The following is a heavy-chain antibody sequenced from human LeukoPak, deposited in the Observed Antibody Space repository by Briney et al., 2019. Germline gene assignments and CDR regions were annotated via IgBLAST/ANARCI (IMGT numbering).Heavy chain of an antibody. CDR2: ISPSTGGT. V-gene: IGHV1-2*02. J-gene: IGHJ4*02. Sequence: ASVTVSYKPSVYTFTDYYVHWVRQAPGQGLPWMGWISPSTGGTNYAQKFQGRINMTRDTSISTAYLELSRLASDDTALYYCARNYGRSSRYFDYWGQGTLVTVSS. CDR3: ARNYGRSSRYFDY. D-gene: IGHD4-23*01. CDR1: VYTFTDYY.